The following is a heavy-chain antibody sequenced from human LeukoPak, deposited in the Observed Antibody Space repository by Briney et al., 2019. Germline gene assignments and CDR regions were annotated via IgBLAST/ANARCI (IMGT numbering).Heavy chain of an antibody. CDR2: ISGSGGST. J-gene: IGHJ6*02. Sequence: GGSLRLSCAASGFTFSSYAMSWVRQAPGKGLEWVSAISGSGGSTYYADSVKGRFTISRDNSKNTLYLQMNSLRAEDTAVYYCAKDRKGSSGSYKAYYYYGMDVWGQGTTVTVSS. CDR3: AKDRKGSSGSYKAYYYYGMDV. D-gene: IGHD3-10*01. CDR1: GFTFSSYA. V-gene: IGHV3-23*01.